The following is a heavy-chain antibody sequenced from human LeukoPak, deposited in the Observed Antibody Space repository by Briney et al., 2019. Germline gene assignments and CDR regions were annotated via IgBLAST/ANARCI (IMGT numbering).Heavy chain of an antibody. D-gene: IGHD1-26*01. J-gene: IGHJ5*02. V-gene: IGHV4-39*01. CDR2: IYYGGST. Sequence: SETLSLTCNVSGGSISSSSYYWRWLRQPPGKGLEWIGSIYYGGSTYYNPSLKSRVTISVDTSKNQFSLKLSSVTAADTAVYYCARHRYSGSYYSNWFDPWGQGTLVTVSS. CDR3: ARHRYSGSYYSNWFDP. CDR1: GGSISSSSYY.